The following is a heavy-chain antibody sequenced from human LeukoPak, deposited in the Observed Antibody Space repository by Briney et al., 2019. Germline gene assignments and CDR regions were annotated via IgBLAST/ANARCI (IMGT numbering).Heavy chain of an antibody. V-gene: IGHV1-18*01. CDR1: GFTFSSYA. CDR3: ARVPYSSLDY. D-gene: IGHD6-19*01. CDR2: ISAYNGNT. Sequence: GGSLRLSCAASGFTFSSYAISWVRQAPGQGLEWMGWISAYNGNTNYAQKLQGRVTMTTDTSTSTAYMELRSLRSDDTAVYYCARVPYSSLDYWGQGTLVTVSS. J-gene: IGHJ4*02.